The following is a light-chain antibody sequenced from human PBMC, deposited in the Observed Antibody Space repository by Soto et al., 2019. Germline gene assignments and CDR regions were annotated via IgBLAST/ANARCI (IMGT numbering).Light chain of an antibody. Sequence: EIVMTQSTATLSVSPGERATLSCRASQSVSSNLAWYQQKPGQAPRLLIYGASTGATGIPARFSGSGSGTEFILTISSLQSEDFAVYYCQQYSKWPLTFGGGTKVDI. V-gene: IGKV3-15*01. CDR3: QQYSKWPLT. CDR1: QSVSSN. CDR2: GAS. J-gene: IGKJ4*01.